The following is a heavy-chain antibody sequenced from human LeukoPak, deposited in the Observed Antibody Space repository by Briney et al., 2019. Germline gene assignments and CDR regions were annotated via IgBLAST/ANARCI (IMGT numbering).Heavy chain of an antibody. CDR3: ARDQEAVTTDYFYCGMDV. V-gene: IGHV1-69*04. Sequence: SVKVSCKASGGTFSNYAISWVRQAPGQGLEWMGRIIPMLGIANYAQKFQGRVTITADKSTSTAYMELSSLRSEDTAVYYCARDQEAVTTDYFYCGMDVWGQGTTLTVSS. CDR2: IIPMLGIA. J-gene: IGHJ6*02. CDR1: GGTFSNYA. D-gene: IGHD4-11*01.